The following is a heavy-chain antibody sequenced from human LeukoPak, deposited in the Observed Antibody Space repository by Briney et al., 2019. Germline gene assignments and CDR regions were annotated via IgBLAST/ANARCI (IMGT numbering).Heavy chain of an antibody. CDR2: INHSGST. V-gene: IGHV4-34*01. CDR3: ARHIRKRGIAVAGSPGWFDP. Sequence: GSLRLSCAASGFTFSSYSMNWVRQAPGKGLEWIGEINHSGSTNYNPSLKSRVTISVDTSKNQFSLKLSSVTAADTAVYYCARHIRKRGIAVAGSPGWFDPWGQGTLVTVSS. D-gene: IGHD6-19*01. J-gene: IGHJ5*02. CDR1: GFTFSSYS.